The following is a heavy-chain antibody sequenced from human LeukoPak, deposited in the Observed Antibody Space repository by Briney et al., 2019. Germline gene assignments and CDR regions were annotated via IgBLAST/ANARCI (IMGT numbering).Heavy chain of an antibody. J-gene: IGHJ4*02. CDR1: GFTFSSYV. D-gene: IGHD3-10*01. V-gene: IGHV3-30*02. CDR2: IRYDGSNK. Sequence: PGGSLRLSCAASGFTFSSYVMHWVRQAPGKGLEWVAFIRYDGSNKYYADSVKGRFTISRDNAKNSLYLQMNSLRAEDTAVYYCARVDYYGSGSYYNVPDYWGQGTLVTVSS. CDR3: ARVDYYGSGSYYNVPDY.